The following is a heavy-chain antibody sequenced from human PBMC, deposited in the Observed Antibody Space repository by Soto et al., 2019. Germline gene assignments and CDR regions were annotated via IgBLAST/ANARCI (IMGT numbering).Heavy chain of an antibody. D-gene: IGHD2-15*01. V-gene: IGHV1-46*01. Sequence: GASVKVSCKASGYTFTSYYMHWVRQAPGQGLERMGIINPSGGSTSYAQKFQGRVTMTRDTSTSTVYMELSSLRSEDTAVYYCARIYCSGGSCYFSDYYYGMDVWGQGTTVTVSS. CDR2: INPSGGST. CDR1: GYTFTSYY. CDR3: ARIYCSGGSCYFSDYYYGMDV. J-gene: IGHJ6*02.